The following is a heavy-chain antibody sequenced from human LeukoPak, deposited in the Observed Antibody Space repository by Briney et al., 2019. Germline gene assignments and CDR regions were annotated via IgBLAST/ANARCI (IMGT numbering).Heavy chain of an antibody. CDR1: GFTFSDYY. CDR3: ARNPNSGYDNFDY. Sequence: NAGGSLRLSCAASGFTFSDYYMSWIRQAPGKGLEWVSYISSSGSTIYYADSVKGRFTISRDNAKSSLYLQMNSLRAEDTAVYYCARNPNSGYDNFDYWGQGTLVTVSS. J-gene: IGHJ4*02. V-gene: IGHV3-11*04. CDR2: ISSSGSTI. D-gene: IGHD5-12*01.